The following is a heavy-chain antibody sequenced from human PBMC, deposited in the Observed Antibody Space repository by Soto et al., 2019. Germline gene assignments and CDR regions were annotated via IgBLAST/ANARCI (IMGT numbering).Heavy chain of an antibody. V-gene: IGHV4-31*03. Sequence: PSETLSLTCTVSGGSISSCGCYWSWIRQHPGKGLEWIGYIYYSGSTYYNPSLKSRVTISVDTSKNQFSLKLSSVTAADTAVYYCARAPALGWFDPWGQGTLVTVSS. CDR1: GGSISSCGCY. J-gene: IGHJ5*02. CDR3: ARAPALGWFDP. CDR2: IYYSGST.